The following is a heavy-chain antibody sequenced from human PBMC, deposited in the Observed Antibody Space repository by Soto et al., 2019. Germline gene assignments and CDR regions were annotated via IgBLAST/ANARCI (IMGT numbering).Heavy chain of an antibody. V-gene: IGHV3-30*03. D-gene: IGHD3-16*01. CDR3: ARDGWGSNWYFDL. Sequence: PGGSLRLSCGAPGVTFKDYGMQWVRHAPGKGLEWVAVISYDGKQTYYADSVKGRFTISKDKSKRTLFLQMNSLRVDDTAVYYCARDGWGSNWYFDLWGRGTLVTVSS. CDR2: ISYDGKQT. J-gene: IGHJ2*01. CDR1: GVTFKDYG.